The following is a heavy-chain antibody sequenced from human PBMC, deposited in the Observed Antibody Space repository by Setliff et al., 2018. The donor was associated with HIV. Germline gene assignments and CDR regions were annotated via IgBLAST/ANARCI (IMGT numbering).Heavy chain of an antibody. Sequence: SETLSLTCTVSGAPISGGGYYWNWIRQLPGKGLEWIGYILDSGSTYYNPSLRGRLSMSIDTSANQFSVELTSVTAADTALYFCARVPNWGSAPFAYDVWGLGTMVTVSS. V-gene: IGHV4-31*02. CDR3: ARVPNWGSAPFAYDV. J-gene: IGHJ3*01. CDR1: GAPISGGGYY. CDR2: ILDSGST. D-gene: IGHD7-27*01.